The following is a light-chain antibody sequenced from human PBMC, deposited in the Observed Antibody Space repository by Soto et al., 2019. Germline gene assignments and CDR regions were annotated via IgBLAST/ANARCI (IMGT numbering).Light chain of an antibody. V-gene: IGKV3-15*01. CDR1: QSVSNN. CDR3: QQYDNWPPVT. CDR2: GAS. J-gene: IGKJ5*01. Sequence: EIVMTQSPVTLSVSPGERVSLSCRASQSVSNNLAWYQQKSGQAPRLLIYGASTRATGIPARFSGSGSGTEFTLTISSLQFEDFAIYYCQQYDNWPPVTFGQGTRLDIK.